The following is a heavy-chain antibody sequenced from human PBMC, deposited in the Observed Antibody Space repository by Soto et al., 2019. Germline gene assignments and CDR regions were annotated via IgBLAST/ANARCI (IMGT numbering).Heavy chain of an antibody. CDR3: ARDRWESLRYYYGMDV. J-gene: IGHJ6*02. CDR2: INVGDGNT. V-gene: IGHV1-3*01. Sequence: QVQLVQSGAEVKKPGASVKVSCKASGYTFIKYAIHWVRHAPGQRPEWLGWINVGDGNTKYSQKFQGRVSITRDTSASTAYMELSSLRSEDTAVYYCARDRWESLRYYYGMDVWGQGTTVTVSS. CDR1: GYTFIKYA. D-gene: IGHD1-26*01.